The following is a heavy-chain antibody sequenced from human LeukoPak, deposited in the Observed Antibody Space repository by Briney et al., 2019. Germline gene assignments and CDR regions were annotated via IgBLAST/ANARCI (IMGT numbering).Heavy chain of an antibody. Sequence: PSETLSLTCTVSGGSISSYYWSWIRQPTGKGLEWIGYIYYSGSTNYNPSLKSQVTISVDTSKNQFSLKLSSVTAADTAVYYCARDRATYYYYYMDVWGKGTTVTVYS. V-gene: IGHV4-59*01. J-gene: IGHJ6*03. CDR1: GGSISSYY. CDR2: IYYSGST. D-gene: IGHD1-26*01. CDR3: ARDRATYYYYYMDV.